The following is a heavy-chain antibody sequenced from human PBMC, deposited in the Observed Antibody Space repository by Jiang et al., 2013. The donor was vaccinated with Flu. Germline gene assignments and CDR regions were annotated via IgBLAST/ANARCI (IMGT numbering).Heavy chain of an antibody. CDR1: GYSITSGYY. Sequence: ETLSLTCAVSGYSITSGYYWGWVRQPPGKGLEWIGNIYYNGNTYSNPSLKSRVTISVDTSKNQFSLKLSSMTAADTAVYYCARGGPSDCWGQGTLVTVSS. CDR3: ARGGPSDC. CDR2: IYYNGNT. J-gene: IGHJ4*02. V-gene: IGHV4-38-2*01.